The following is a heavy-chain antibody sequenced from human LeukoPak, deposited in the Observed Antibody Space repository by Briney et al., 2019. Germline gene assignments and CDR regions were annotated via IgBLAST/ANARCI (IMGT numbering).Heavy chain of an antibody. CDR3: ARVKGCSSTSCSAIDY. CDR2: IWDDGSNK. CDR1: GFTYSSYG. V-gene: IGHV3-33*01. J-gene: IGHJ4*02. Sequence: PGGSLRLSCAASGFTYSSYGMHWVRQAPGKGLEWVAVIWDDGSNKYYADSVKGRFTISRDNSKNTLYLQMNSLRAEDTAVYYCARVKGCSSTSCSAIDYWGQGTLVTVSS. D-gene: IGHD2-2*01.